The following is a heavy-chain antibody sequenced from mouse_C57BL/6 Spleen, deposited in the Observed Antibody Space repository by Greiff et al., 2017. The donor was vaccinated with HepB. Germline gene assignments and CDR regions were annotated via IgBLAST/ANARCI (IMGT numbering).Heavy chain of an antibody. J-gene: IGHJ2*01. Sequence: QVQLQQPGAELVKPGASVKLSCKASGYTFTSYWMQWVKQRPGQGLEWIGEIDPSDSYTNYNHKFKGKATLTVNTSSSTAYMQLSSLTSEDSAVYYSARGSYYSKEDYWGQGTTLTVSS. D-gene: IGHD2-5*01. CDR2: IDPSDSYT. V-gene: IGHV1-50*01. CDR3: ARGSYYSKEDY. CDR1: GYTFTSYW.